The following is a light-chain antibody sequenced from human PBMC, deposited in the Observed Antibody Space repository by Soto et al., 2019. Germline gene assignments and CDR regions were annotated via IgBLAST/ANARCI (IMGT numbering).Light chain of an antibody. CDR2: AAS. V-gene: IGKV1-39*01. J-gene: IGKJ1*01. CDR1: QNIGVY. Sequence: DIQMTQSPSSLSASVGYRVSITCRASQNIGVYLNWYQKKPGKAPKLLIHAASSLHSGVPSTFSGSGSGTDFALTISSLQPEDFATYYCHQTAATQSTFAQGTKMDIK. CDR3: HQTAATQST.